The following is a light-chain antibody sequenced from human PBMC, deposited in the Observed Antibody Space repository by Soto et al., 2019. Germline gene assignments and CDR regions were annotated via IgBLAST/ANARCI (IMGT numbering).Light chain of an antibody. CDR1: QSVSNSH. J-gene: IGKJ1*01. CDR2: GAS. CDR3: QQYGSSPGT. V-gene: IGKV3-20*01. Sequence: EIVLTQSPGTLSLSPGERATLSCRASQSVSNSHLAWYQQKLGQAPRLRIYGASSRATGIPDRFSGSGSGTDFTLTISRLESEDFSVYYCQQYGSSPGTFGQGTKVEIK.